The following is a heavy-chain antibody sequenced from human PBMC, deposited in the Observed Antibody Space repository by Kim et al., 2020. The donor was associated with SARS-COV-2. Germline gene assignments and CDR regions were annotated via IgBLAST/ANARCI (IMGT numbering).Heavy chain of an antibody. CDR3: AKGDYYGSGSYYCGFDY. V-gene: IGHV3-30*18. D-gene: IGHD3-10*01. CDR1: GFTFSIYG. CDR2: ISYDGSNK. J-gene: IGHJ4*01. Sequence: GGSLRLSCAASGFTFSIYGMHWVRQAPGKGLEWVAVISYDGSNKYYADSVKGRFTISSDNSKNTLYLQMNSLRAEDTAVYYCAKGDYYGSGSYYCGFDY.